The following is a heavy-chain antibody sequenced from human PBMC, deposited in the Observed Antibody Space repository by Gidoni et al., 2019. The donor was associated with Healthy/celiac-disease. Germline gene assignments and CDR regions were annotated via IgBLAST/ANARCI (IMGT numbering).Heavy chain of an antibody. D-gene: IGHD6-19*01. CDR3: AKDGTSSGWTRVCEY. J-gene: IGHJ4*02. V-gene: IGHV3-9*01. Sequence: EVQLVESGGGLVQPGRSLRLSCAASGFTFDDYAMHWVRQAPGKGLEWFSGISGNSGSIGYADSVKGRFTIYRDNAKKSLYLQMNSLRAEDTALYYCAKDGTSSGWTRVCEYWGQGTLVTVSS. CDR2: ISGNSGSI. CDR1: GFTFDDYA.